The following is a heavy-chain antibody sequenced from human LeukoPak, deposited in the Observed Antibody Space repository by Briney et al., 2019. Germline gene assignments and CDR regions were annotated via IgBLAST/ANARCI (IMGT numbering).Heavy chain of an antibody. Sequence: ASVKVSCKASGGTFSSYAISWVRQAPGQGLEWMGRIIPILGIANYAQKFQGRVTITADKSTSTAYMELSSLRSEDTAVYYCARHRRTRAFDIWGQGTMVTVSS. CDR2: IIPILGIA. J-gene: IGHJ3*02. CDR1: GGTFSSYA. V-gene: IGHV1-69*04. CDR3: ARHRRTRAFDI.